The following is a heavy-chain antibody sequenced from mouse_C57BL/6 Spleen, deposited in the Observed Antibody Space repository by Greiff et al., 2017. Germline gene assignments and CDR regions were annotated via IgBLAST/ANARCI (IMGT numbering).Heavy chain of an antibody. J-gene: IGHJ2*01. CDR3: ARTAQATRYFDY. D-gene: IGHD3-2*02. CDR1: GYTFTSYW. Sequence: QVQLKQPGAELVKPGASVKLSCKASGYTFTSYWMQWVKQRPGQGLEWIGEIDPSDSYTNYNQKFKGKATLTVDTSSSTAYMQLSSLTSEDSAVYYCARTAQATRYFDYWGQGTTLTVSS. CDR2: IDPSDSYT. V-gene: IGHV1-50*01.